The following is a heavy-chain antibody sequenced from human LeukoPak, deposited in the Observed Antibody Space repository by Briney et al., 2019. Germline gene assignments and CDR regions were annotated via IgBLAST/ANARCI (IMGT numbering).Heavy chain of an antibody. CDR3: ARGTGNYYGY. CDR1: GFTFSDYW. V-gene: IGHV3-74*01. CDR2: IKSDGSST. D-gene: IGHD3/OR15-3a*01. Sequence: GGSLRLSCAASGFTFSDYWMHWVRQAPGKGLVWVSRIKSDGSSTSYADSVKGRFTITRDSAKNSLYLQMNSLRAEDSAVYYCARGTGNYYGYWGQGTLVTVSS. J-gene: IGHJ4*02.